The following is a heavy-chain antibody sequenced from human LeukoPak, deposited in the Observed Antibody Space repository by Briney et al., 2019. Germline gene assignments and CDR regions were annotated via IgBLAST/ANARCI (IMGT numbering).Heavy chain of an antibody. J-gene: IGHJ4*02. CDR3: ARHRGQWELLDY. Sequence: PSETLSLTCTVSGDSISSSTYYWAWIRQPPGKGLEWIGSLYKSGSTYYNPSLKSRVTISVDTSKNQFSLKLTSVTAADTAVYYCARHRGQWELLDYWGQGTLVTVSA. D-gene: IGHD1-26*01. V-gene: IGHV4-39*01. CDR2: LYKSGST. CDR1: GDSISSSTYY.